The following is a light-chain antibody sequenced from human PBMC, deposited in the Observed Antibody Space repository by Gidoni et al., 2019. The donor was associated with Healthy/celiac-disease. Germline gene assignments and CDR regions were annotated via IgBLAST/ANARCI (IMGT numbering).Light chain of an antibody. J-gene: IGKJ1*01. CDR3: QQYNSYSPWT. Sequence: DIQMTQSPSTLSASVGDRVTITCRASQSISSWLAWYQQKPRKAPKLLIYDASSLESGVPSRFSGSGSVTEFTLTISSLQPDDFATYYCQQYNSYSPWTFXXXTKVEIK. CDR1: QSISSW. CDR2: DAS. V-gene: IGKV1-5*01.